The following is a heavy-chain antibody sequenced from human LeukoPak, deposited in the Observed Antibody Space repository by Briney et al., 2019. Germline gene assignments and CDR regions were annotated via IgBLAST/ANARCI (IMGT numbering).Heavy chain of an antibody. D-gene: IGHD2-15*01. CDR2: ISGSGGGT. Sequence: TGGSLRLSCAASGFTFSSYAMSWVRQAPGKGLGWVSAISGSGGGTYYADSVKGRFTISRDNSKNTLYLQMHSLRAEDTAVYYCAKDTKRYCSGAICSNWFDPWGQGTPVTVSS. CDR1: GFTFSSYA. V-gene: IGHV3-23*01. J-gene: IGHJ5*02. CDR3: AKDTKRYCSGAICSNWFDP.